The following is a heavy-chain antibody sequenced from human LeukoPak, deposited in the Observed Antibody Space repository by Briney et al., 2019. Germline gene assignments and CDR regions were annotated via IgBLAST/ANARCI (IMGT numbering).Heavy chain of an antibody. V-gene: IGHV3-74*01. D-gene: IGHD2-2*01. CDR1: GFTFSTYC. Sequence: GGSLRLSCAASGFTFSTYCMHWVRQPLGKGLVWVSQICTDGTTIKYADSVKSRFTISRDNAKNTLYLQMNSLRVEDTAVYYCVRGVPVTPGIDYWGQGTLVTVSS. CDR3: VRGVPVTPGIDY. J-gene: IGHJ4*02. CDR2: ICTDGTTI.